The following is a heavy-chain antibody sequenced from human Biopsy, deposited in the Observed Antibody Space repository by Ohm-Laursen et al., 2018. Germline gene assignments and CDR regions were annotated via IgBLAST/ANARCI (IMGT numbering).Heavy chain of an antibody. Sequence: ASVKVSCKASGYTFTGYHVHWVRQAPGQGLEWMGWINVKTGATNYAQKFQGRVTMTRDTSISTAYVDLSSLRSDDTAVYYCTRGGYYYDSLAYYYWFDPWGQGTLVTVSS. D-gene: IGHD3-22*01. CDR3: TRGGYYYDSLAYYYWFDP. J-gene: IGHJ5*02. CDR2: INVKTGAT. V-gene: IGHV1-2*02. CDR1: GYTFTGYH.